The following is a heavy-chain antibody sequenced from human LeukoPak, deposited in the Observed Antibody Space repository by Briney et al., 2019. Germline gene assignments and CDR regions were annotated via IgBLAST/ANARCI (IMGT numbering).Heavy chain of an antibody. Sequence: SETLSLTCTVSGGSISSYYWSWIRQPPGKGLEWIGYIYYSGSTNYNPSLKSRVTISVDTSKNQFSLKLSSVTAADTAVYYRARMYPYYYDSSGYPRESHFDYWGQGTLVTVSS. J-gene: IGHJ4*02. CDR3: ARMYPYYYDSSGYPRESHFDY. D-gene: IGHD3-22*01. V-gene: IGHV4-59*01. CDR2: IYYSGST. CDR1: GGSISSYY.